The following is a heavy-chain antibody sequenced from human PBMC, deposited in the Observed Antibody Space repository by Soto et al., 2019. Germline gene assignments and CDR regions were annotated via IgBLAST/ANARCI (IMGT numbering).Heavy chain of an antibody. CDR2: ISWNSGSI. J-gene: IGHJ3*02. V-gene: IGHV3-9*01. CDR3: AKVEDAFDI. CDR1: GFTFDDCA. Sequence: GGSLRLSCAASGFTFDDCAMHWVRQAPGKGLEWVSGISWNSGSIGYADSVKGRFTISRDNAKNSLYLQMNSLRAEDTALYYCAKVEDAFDIWGQGTMVTVSS.